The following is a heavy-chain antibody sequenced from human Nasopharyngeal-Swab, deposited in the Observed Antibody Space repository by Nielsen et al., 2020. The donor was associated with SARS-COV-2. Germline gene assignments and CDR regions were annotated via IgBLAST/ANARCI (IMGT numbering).Heavy chain of an antibody. CDR3: ARLRQLADAFDI. V-gene: IGHV5-51*01. CDR2: IYPGDSDT. Sequence: GESLKISCQGSGYSFTSYWIGWVRQMPGKGLEWMGVIYPGDSDTRYSPSFQGQVTISADKSISTAYLQRSSLKASDTAMYYCARLRQLADAFDIWGQGTMVTVSS. CDR1: GYSFTSYW. J-gene: IGHJ3*02. D-gene: IGHD6-6*01.